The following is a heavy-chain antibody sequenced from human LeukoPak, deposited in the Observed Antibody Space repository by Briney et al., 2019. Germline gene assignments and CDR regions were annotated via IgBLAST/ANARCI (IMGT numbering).Heavy chain of an antibody. CDR2: IYGGGNT. CDR3: ARRGDGGRSFDY. D-gene: IGHD4-23*01. CDR1: GFTFSSYA. Sequence: GGSLRLSCAASGFTFSSYAMSWVRQAPGKGLEWVSLIYGGGNTYYADSVKGRFTISRDNSKNTLYLQMNSLRAEDTAVYYCARRGDGGRSFDYWGQGTLVTVSS. V-gene: IGHV3-53*01. J-gene: IGHJ4*02.